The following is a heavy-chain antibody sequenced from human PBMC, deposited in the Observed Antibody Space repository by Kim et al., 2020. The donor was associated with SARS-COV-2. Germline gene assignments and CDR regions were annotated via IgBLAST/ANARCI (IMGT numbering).Heavy chain of an antibody. CDR1: GYTFTSYA. J-gene: IGHJ5*02. CDR3: ARDALGSGSYLGTHDNWFDP. D-gene: IGHD3-10*01. V-gene: IGHV1-3*01. Sequence: ASVKVSCKASGYTFTSYAMHWVRQAPGQRLEWMGWINAGNGNTKYSQKFQGRVTITRDTSASTAYMELSSLRSEDTAVYYCARDALGSGSYLGTHDNWFDPWGQGTLVTVSS. CDR2: INAGNGNT.